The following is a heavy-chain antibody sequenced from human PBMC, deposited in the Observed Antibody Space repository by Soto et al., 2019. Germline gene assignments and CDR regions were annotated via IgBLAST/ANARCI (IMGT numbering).Heavy chain of an antibody. V-gene: IGHV4-4*02. CDR3: ASLRQYNGMEV. CDR1: GGSISSSNW. D-gene: IGHD3-9*01. Sequence: SETLSLTCAVSGGSISSSNWWSWVRQPPGKGLEWIGEIYHIGSTNYNPSLRSRATISVDKSKNQFSLKVNSVTAADTAVYFCASLRQYNGMEVWGQGTTVTVSS. CDR2: IYHIGST. J-gene: IGHJ6*02.